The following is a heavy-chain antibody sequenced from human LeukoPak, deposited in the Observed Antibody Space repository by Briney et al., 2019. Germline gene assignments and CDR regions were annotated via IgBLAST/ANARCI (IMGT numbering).Heavy chain of an antibody. Sequence: GGSLRLSCAASGFTYSNYAMSWVRQAPGKGLEWVSFISGSGVSTYYADSVKGQFIISRDNSRNTLYLQMDSLRSEDTAVYYCAKGSTFYYDSSVYYFYIDVWGKGTTVTISS. J-gene: IGHJ6*03. CDR2: ISGSGVST. CDR1: GFTYSNYA. D-gene: IGHD3-22*01. CDR3: AKGSTFYYDSSVYYFYIDV. V-gene: IGHV3-23*01.